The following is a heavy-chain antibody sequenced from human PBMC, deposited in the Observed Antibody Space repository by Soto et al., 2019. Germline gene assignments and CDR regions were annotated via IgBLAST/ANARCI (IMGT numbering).Heavy chain of an antibody. V-gene: IGHV4-59*08. CDR3: ARQLGRVYRQFDP. Sequence: SETLSLTCTVSGGSISSYYWSWIRQPPGKGLEWIGYIYYSGSTNYNPSLKSRVTISVDTSKNQFSLKLSSVTAADTAVYYCARQLGRVYRQFDPWGQGTLVTVSS. D-gene: IGHD2-8*01. CDR2: IYYSGST. J-gene: IGHJ5*02. CDR1: GGSISSYY.